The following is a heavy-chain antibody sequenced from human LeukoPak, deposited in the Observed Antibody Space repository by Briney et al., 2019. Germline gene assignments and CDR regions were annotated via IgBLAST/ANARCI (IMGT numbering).Heavy chain of an antibody. CDR1: GYSISSGYY. Sequence: KPSETLSLTCTVSGYSISSGYYWGWIRQPPGKGLEWIGSIHHSGSTNYNPSLKSRVTISVDKSKNQFSLKLSSVTAADTAVYYCASGVLLWFGHRTAGWFDPWSQGTLVTVSS. CDR2: IHHSGST. D-gene: IGHD3-10*01. CDR3: ASGVLLWFGHRTAGWFDP. V-gene: IGHV4-38-2*02. J-gene: IGHJ5*02.